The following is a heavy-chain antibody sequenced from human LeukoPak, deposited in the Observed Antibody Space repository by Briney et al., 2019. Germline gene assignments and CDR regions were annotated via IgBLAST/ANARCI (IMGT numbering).Heavy chain of an antibody. Sequence: PGGSLRLSCAASGFAFSSYGMHWVRQAPGKGLEWVAVISYDGSDKYYADSVKGRFTISRDNSKNTLYLQMNSLRAEDTAVYYCAKDLAYFGYSSGWSDPLDYWGQGTLVTVSS. CDR3: AKDLAYFGYSSGWSDPLDY. V-gene: IGHV3-30*18. D-gene: IGHD6-19*01. J-gene: IGHJ4*02. CDR1: GFAFSSYG. CDR2: ISYDGSDK.